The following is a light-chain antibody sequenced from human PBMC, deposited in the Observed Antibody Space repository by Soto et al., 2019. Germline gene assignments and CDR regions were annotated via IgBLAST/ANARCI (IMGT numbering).Light chain of an antibody. CDR2: GAS. CDR1: QSVSSSY. Sequence: EIVLTQSPGTLSLSPGERATLSCRASQSVSSSYLAWYQQKPGQAPRLLIYGASSRATGIPDRFSGSGSGTDFTLTFNRLEPEDFAVYYCQQYGSSPRTFGGGTKVEIK. V-gene: IGKV3-20*01. CDR3: QQYGSSPRT. J-gene: IGKJ4*01.